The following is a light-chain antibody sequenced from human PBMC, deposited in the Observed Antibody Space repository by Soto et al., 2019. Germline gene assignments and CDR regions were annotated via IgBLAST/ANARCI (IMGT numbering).Light chain of an antibody. Sequence: AIQLTQSPSSLSASVGDRVSITCRASQGIGSALAWYQLKPGAAPALLIYDASTLESGVPSRFSGSRSGADFTLTISSLQPEDFDTYYCQTFRSSAISFGGGTKVDIK. V-gene: IGKV1-13*02. CDR1: QGIGSA. CDR2: DAS. J-gene: IGKJ4*01. CDR3: QTFRSSAIS.